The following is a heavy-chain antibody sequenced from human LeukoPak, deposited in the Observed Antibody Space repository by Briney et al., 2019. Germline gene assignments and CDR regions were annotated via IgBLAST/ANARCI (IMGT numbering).Heavy chain of an antibody. D-gene: IGHD6-13*01. Sequence: GESLKISCKGSGYSFTSYWIGWVRQMPGKGLEWIGIIYPGDSDTRYSPSFQGQVTISADKSISTAYLQWSSLKASDTAMYYCARRAAAGTSLYNWFDPWGQGTLVTVSS. CDR2: IYPGDSDT. J-gene: IGHJ5*02. CDR1: GYSFTSYW. V-gene: IGHV5-51*01. CDR3: ARRAAAGTSLYNWFDP.